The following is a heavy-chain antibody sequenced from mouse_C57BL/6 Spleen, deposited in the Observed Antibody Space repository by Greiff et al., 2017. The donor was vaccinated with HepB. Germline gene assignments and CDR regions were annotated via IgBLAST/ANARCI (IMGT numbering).Heavy chain of an antibody. V-gene: IGHV5-17*01. D-gene: IGHD2-14*01. CDR3: ARRDLLEDAMDY. J-gene: IGHJ4*01. CDR1: GFTFSDYG. Sequence: EVKLMESGGGLVKPGGSLKLSCAASGFTFSDYGMHWVRQAPEKGLEWVAYISSGSSTIYYADTVKGRFTISRDNAKNTLFLQMTSLRSEDTAMYYCARRDLLEDAMDYWGQGTSVTVSS. CDR2: ISSGSSTI.